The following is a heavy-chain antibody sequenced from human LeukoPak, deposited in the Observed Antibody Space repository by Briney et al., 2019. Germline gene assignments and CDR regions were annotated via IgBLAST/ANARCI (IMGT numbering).Heavy chain of an antibody. J-gene: IGHJ6*02. D-gene: IGHD4-17*01. V-gene: IGHV3-23*01. Sequence: AGGSLRLSCVASRFQFSSYAMSWVRQAPGKGLEWVSVISGSGGSTYYADSVKGRFTISRDNSKNTLYLQMNSLRAEDTAVYYCANLLVDYGDNTLEYYYYGMDVWGQGTTVTVSS. CDR2: ISGSGGST. CDR3: ANLLVDYGDNTLEYYYYGMDV. CDR1: RFQFSSYA.